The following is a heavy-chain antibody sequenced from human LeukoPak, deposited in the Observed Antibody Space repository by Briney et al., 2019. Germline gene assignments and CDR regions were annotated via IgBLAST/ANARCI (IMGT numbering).Heavy chain of an antibody. D-gene: IGHD3-10*01. CDR3: ARSAPRAGGPYY. Sequence: SETLSLTCTVSGGSISSYYWGWIRQPPGKGLEWIGYIYYSGSTNYNPSLKSRVTISVDTSKNQFSLKLSSVTAADTAVYYCARSAPRAGGPYYWGQGTLVTVSS. J-gene: IGHJ4*02. V-gene: IGHV4-59*01. CDR1: GGSISSYY. CDR2: IYYSGST.